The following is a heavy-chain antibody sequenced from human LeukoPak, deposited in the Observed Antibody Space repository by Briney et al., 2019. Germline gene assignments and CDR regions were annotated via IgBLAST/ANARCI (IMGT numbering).Heavy chain of an antibody. J-gene: IGHJ4*02. Sequence: ASVKVSCKTSGYTFTSYYMHWVRQAPGQGLEWMGTINPSGGSTSYAQKFQGRVTMTRDTSTSTVYLELSSLRSEDPAVYYCARDLSIYYDTSGYYSDGLDYWGQGTLVTVSS. CDR1: GYTFTSYY. V-gene: IGHV1-46*01. CDR3: ARDLSIYYDTSGYYSDGLDY. CDR2: INPSGGST. D-gene: IGHD3-22*01.